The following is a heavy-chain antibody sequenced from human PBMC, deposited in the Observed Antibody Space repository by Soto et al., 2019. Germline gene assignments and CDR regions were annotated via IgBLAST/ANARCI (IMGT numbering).Heavy chain of an antibody. V-gene: IGHV1-18*01. CDR3: RASVKVSCKASGYTFTSYGISWVRQAPGQGLEWMGWISAYNGNTNYAQKLQGRVTMTTDTSTSTAYM. J-gene: IGHJ6*03. Sequence: ASVKVSCKASGYTFTSYGISWVRQAPGQGLEWMGWISAYNGNTNYAQKLQGRVTMTTDTSTSTAYMELRSLRSDDTALQIGRASVKVSCKASGYTFTSYGISWVRQAPGQGLEWMGWISAYNGNTNYAQKLQGRVTMTTDTSTSTAYM. CDR1: GYTFTSYG. D-gene: IGHD5-18*01. CDR2: ISAYNGNT.